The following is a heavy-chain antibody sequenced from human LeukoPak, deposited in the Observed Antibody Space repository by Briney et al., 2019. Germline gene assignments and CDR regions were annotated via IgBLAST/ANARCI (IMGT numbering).Heavy chain of an antibody. J-gene: IGHJ4*02. CDR1: GFTFSSYS. CDR2: ISSSSSTI. CDR3: AXXLGXWEYYDSSGYFDY. V-gene: IGHV3-48*01. D-gene: IGHD3-22*01. Sequence: GGSLRLSCAASGFTFSSYSMNWVRQAPGKGLEWVSYISSSSSTIYYADSVKGRFTISRDNAKNSLYLQMNSLRAEDTAVYYCAXXLGXWEYYDSSGYFDYWGQGTLVTVSS.